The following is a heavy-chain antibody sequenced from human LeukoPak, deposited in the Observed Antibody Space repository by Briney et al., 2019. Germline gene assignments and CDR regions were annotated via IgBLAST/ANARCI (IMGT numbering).Heavy chain of an antibody. CDR3: ARDSPLTEFSSSWYIFSIDY. Sequence: SVKVSCKASGGTFSSYAISWVRQAPGQGLEWMGGIIPIFGTANYAQKFQGRVTITADKSTSTAYMELSSLRSDDTAIYYCARDSPLTEFSSSWYIFSIDYWGQGTLVTVSS. CDR1: GGTFSSYA. CDR2: IIPIFGTA. J-gene: IGHJ4*02. D-gene: IGHD6-13*01. V-gene: IGHV1-69*06.